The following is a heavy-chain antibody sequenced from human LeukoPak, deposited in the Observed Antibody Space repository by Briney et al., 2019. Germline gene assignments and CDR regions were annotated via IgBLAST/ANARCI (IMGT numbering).Heavy chain of an antibody. Sequence: GESLKISCKGSGYSFTSYWIGWVRQMPGKGLEWMGIIYPGDSDTRYSPSFQGQVTISADRSTSTAYLQWSSLKASDTAMYFCTRSSGITLISLYWGQGTLVTVSP. CDR1: GYSFTSYW. D-gene: IGHD3-22*01. CDR2: IYPGDSDT. CDR3: TRSSGITLISLY. J-gene: IGHJ4*02. V-gene: IGHV5-51*01.